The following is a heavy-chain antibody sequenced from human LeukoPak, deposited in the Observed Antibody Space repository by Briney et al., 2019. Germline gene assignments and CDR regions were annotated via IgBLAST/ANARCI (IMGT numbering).Heavy chain of an antibody. CDR2: IYYSGST. Sequence: MASETLSLTCTVSGGSISSGDYYWSWIRQPPGKGLEWIGYIYYSGSTYYNPSLKRRVTISVDTSKNQFSLKLSSVTAADTAVYYCARVHFYVDTAMQVLDPWGQGTLVTVSS. CDR1: GGSISSGDYY. CDR3: ARVHFYVDTAMQVLDP. V-gene: IGHV4-30-4*08. D-gene: IGHD5-18*01. J-gene: IGHJ5*02.